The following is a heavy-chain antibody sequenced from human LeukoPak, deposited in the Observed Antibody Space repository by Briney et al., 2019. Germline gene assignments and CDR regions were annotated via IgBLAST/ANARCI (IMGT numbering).Heavy chain of an antibody. V-gene: IGHV4-39*01. D-gene: IGHD2-2*02. CDR1: GGSVSSRSYS. Sequence: SSETLSLTCTVSGGSVSSRSYSWGWIRQPPGKGLEWIGSIYYSGSTYYSPSLRSRVTISVDTSKNQFSLKLSSVTAADTAVYYCARVSVSVATLYIRGAFDIWGQGTMVTVSS. CDR3: ARVSVSVATLYIRGAFDI. CDR2: IYYSGST. J-gene: IGHJ3*02.